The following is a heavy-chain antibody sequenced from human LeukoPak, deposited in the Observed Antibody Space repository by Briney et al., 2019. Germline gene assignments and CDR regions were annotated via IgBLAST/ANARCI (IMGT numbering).Heavy chain of an antibody. CDR1: GFTFSSYS. V-gene: IGHV3-21*01. CDR2: ISSSSSYI. Sequence: SGGSLRLSCAASGFTFSSYSMNWVRQAPGKGLEWVSSISSSSSYIYYADSVKGRFTISRDNAKNSLYLQMNSLRAEDTAVYYCARARSITMDIWGQGTMVTVSS. J-gene: IGHJ3*02. CDR3: ARARSITMDI. D-gene: IGHD3-10*01.